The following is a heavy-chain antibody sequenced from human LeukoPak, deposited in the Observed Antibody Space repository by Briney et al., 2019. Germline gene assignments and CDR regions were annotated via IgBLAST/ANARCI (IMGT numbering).Heavy chain of an antibody. CDR3: ARCGETYYDFWSGYYTGYYMDV. CDR2: ISSSSSYI. Sequence: GGSLRLSCAASGFTFSNYSMNWVRQAPGKGLEWVSSISSSSSYIYYADSVKGRFTISRDNAKNSLYLQMNSLRAEDTAVYYCARCGETYYDFWSGYYTGYYMDVWGKGTTVTVSS. D-gene: IGHD3-3*01. CDR1: GFTFSNYS. J-gene: IGHJ6*03. V-gene: IGHV3-21*01.